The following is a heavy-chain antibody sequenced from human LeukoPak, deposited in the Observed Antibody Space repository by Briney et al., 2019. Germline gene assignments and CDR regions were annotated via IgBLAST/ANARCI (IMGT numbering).Heavy chain of an antibody. J-gene: IGHJ4*02. CDR3: ARDEGSSGLFDY. Sequence: SETLSLTCTVSGYSISSGYYWGWIRQPPGKGLEWIGSIYHSGSTYYNPSLKGRVTISVDTSKNQFSLKLSSVTAADTAVYYCARDEGSSGLFDYWGQGTLVTVSS. V-gene: IGHV4-38-2*02. CDR1: GYSISSGYY. D-gene: IGHD3-22*01. CDR2: IYHSGST.